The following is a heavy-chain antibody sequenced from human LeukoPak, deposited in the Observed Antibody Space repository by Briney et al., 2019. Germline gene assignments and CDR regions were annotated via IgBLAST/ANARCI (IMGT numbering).Heavy chain of an antibody. V-gene: IGHV1-69*01. CDR3: ASHYYDSSGYYYDAGVYYYYYMDV. J-gene: IGHJ6*03. D-gene: IGHD3-22*01. Sequence: SVKVSCKASGGTFSSYAISWVRQAPGQGLEWMGGIIPTFGTANYAQKFQGRVTITADESTSTAYMELSSLRSEDTAVYYCASHYYDSSGYYYDAGVYYYYYMDVWGKGTTVTVSS. CDR1: GGTFSSYA. CDR2: IIPTFGTA.